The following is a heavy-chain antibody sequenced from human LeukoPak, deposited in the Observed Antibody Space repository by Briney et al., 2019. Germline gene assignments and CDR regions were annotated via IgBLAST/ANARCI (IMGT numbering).Heavy chain of an antibody. CDR1: GFTFSNYD. CDR3: ARGGSYYASGSYFAFDI. V-gene: IGHV3-30*03. Sequence: GGSLRLSCGASGFTFSNYDMHWVRQAPGKGLEWVAVISYDGSNKYYADSVKGRFTISRGNSKNTLYLQMNSLRPQDTAVYYCARGGSYYASGSYFAFDIWGQGTMVTVSS. J-gene: IGHJ3*02. CDR2: ISYDGSNK. D-gene: IGHD3-10*01.